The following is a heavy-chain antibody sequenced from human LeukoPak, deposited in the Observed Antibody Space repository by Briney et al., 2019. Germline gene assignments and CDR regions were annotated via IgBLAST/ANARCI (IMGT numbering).Heavy chain of an antibody. CDR2: ISYDGSNK. J-gene: IGHJ6*02. Sequence: GGSLRLSCAASGFTFSSYAMHWVRQAPGKGLEWVAVISYDGSNKYYADSVKGRFTISRDNSKNTLYLQMNSLRAEDTAVYYCARFSFIYGMDVWGQGTTVTVSS. V-gene: IGHV3-30-3*01. CDR1: GFTFSSYA. CDR3: ARFSFIYGMDV.